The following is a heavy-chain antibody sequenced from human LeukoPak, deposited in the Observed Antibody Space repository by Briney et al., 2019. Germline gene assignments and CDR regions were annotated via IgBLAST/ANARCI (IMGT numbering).Heavy chain of an antibody. J-gene: IGHJ5*02. CDR1: GYTFTSYD. V-gene: IGHV1-8*01. Sequence: ASVKVSCKASGYTFTSYDINWVRQATGQGLEWMGWMNPNSGNTGYAQKFQGGVTMTRNTSISTAYMELSSLRSEDTAVYYCARARSWSRHNWFDPWGQGTLVTVSS. CDR3: ARARSWSRHNWFDP. D-gene: IGHD2-15*01. CDR2: MNPNSGNT.